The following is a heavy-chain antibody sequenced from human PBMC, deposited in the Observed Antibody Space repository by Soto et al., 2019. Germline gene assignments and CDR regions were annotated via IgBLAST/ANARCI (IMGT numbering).Heavy chain of an antibody. Sequence: GASVKVSCKASGGTFSSYAISWVRQAPGQGLEWMGGIIPIFGTANYAQKFQGRVTITADESTSTAYMELRSLRSDDTAVYYCASWTVGATNAFDIWGQGTMVTVSS. D-gene: IGHD1-26*01. CDR2: IIPIFGTA. V-gene: IGHV1-69*13. CDR3: ASWTVGATNAFDI. J-gene: IGHJ3*02. CDR1: GGTFSSYA.